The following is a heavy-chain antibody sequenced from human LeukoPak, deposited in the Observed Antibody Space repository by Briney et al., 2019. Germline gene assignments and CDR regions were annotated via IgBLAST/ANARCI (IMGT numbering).Heavy chain of an antibody. J-gene: IGHJ4*02. CDR3: ARRGVAAAATNFDY. V-gene: IGHV4-39*02. CDR1: GFTFSNYV. D-gene: IGHD3-10*01. CDR2: IYYSGTP. Sequence: PGGSLRLSCSASGFTFSNYVMHWIRQPPGKGLEWIGSIYYSGTPYYNPSLETRLTISVDTSKSHFSLKLSSVTAADTAVYYCARRGVAAAATNFDYWGQGTLVTVSS.